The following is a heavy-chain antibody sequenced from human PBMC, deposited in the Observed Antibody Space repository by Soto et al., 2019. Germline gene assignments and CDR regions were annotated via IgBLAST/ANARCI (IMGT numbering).Heavy chain of an antibody. CDR1: GGSISSSSYY. CDR2: IYYSGST. V-gene: IGHV4-39*01. J-gene: IGHJ4*02. CDR3: ARLWAGTVDYFDY. Sequence: PSETLSLTCTVSGGSISSSSYYWGWIRQPPGKGLEWIGSIYYSGSTYYNPSFKSRVTISVDTSKNQFSLKLSSVTAADTAVYYCARLWAGTVDYFDYWGQGTLVTVSS. D-gene: IGHD6-19*01.